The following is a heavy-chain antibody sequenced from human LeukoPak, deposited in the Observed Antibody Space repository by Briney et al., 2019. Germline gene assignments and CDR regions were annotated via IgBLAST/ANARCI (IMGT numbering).Heavy chain of an antibody. CDR2: IYYSGST. D-gene: IGHD2-21*01. Sequence: SETLSLTCTVSGGSISSSSYYWGWIRQPPGKGLEWIGSIYYSGSTYYNPSLKSRVTISVDTSKNQSSLKLSSVTAADTAVYYCARDRPYSHWGQGTLVTVSS. CDR1: GGSISSSSYY. J-gene: IGHJ4*02. V-gene: IGHV4-39*07. CDR3: ARDRPYSH.